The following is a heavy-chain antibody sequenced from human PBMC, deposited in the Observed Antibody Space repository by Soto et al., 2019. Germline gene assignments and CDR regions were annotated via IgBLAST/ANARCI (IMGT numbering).Heavy chain of an antibody. CDR1: GGSFSGYY. J-gene: IGHJ4*02. D-gene: IGHD2-2*01. CDR2: INHSGST. CDR3: ARGIKDIVVVPAAKPTGYSSGWYFDY. V-gene: IGHV4-34*01. Sequence: SETLSLTCAVYGGSFSGYYWSWIRQPPGKGLEWIGEINHSGSTNYNPSLKSRVTISVDTSKNQFSLKLSSVTAADTAVYYCARGIKDIVVVPAAKPTGYSSGWYFDYWGQGTLVTVSS.